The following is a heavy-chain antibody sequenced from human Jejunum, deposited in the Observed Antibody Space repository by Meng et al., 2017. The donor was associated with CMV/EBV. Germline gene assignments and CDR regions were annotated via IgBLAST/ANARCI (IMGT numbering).Heavy chain of an antibody. CDR1: LSHSG. CDR3: AKSALRYYSNSVDWFDP. D-gene: IGHD4-11*01. J-gene: IGHJ5*02. V-gene: IGHV3-30*02. Sequence: LSHSGMPWVRQAPGKGLEWVAYLMYDGGNKFYADSARGRFTISKDISKNTLFLQMNALRVEDTAVYYCAKSALRYYSNSVDWFDPWGQGTLVTVSS. CDR2: LMYDGGNK.